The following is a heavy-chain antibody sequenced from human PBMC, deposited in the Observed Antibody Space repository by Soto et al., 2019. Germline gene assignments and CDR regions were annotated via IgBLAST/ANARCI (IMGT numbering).Heavy chain of an antibody. J-gene: IGHJ6*02. CDR1: GFTFSSYW. CDR2: IKQDGSEK. D-gene: IGHD3-3*01. CDR3: ARDFWSGYSGGMDV. Sequence: GGSLRLSCAASGFTFSSYWMSWVRQAPGKGLEWVANIKQDGSEKYYVDSVKGRFTISRDNAKNSLYLQMNSLRAEDTAVYYCARDFWSGYSGGMDVWGQGTTVTVSS. V-gene: IGHV3-7*05.